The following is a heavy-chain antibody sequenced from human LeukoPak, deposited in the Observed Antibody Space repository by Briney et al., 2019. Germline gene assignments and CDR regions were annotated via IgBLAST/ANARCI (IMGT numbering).Heavy chain of an antibody. Sequence: GESLRLSSAASGFTFSDYFMSWIRQAPGKGLEWVSYINSGGSPKYFADSVKDRFTISRDNAKNSLYLEMNSLRAEDTAVYDCARRDYYDVSGYYGDAFDIWGQGTRVTVSS. V-gene: IGHV3-11*04. CDR3: ARRDYYDVSGYYGDAFDI. CDR2: INSGGSPK. CDR1: GFTFSDYF. J-gene: IGHJ3*02. D-gene: IGHD3-22*01.